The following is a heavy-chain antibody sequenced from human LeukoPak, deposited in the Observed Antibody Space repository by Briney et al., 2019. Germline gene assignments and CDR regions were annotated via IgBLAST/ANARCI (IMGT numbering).Heavy chain of an antibody. CDR3: AKEYTGTFSPFPSYFDN. V-gene: IGHV3-48*03. D-gene: IGHD1-26*01. CDR2: ISSSGSTV. J-gene: IGHJ4*02. Sequence: GGSLRLSCAASGFTFSSYEMNWVRQAPGKGLEWVSYISSSGSTVYYADSVKGRFTISRDNAKNSLYLQMNSLRAEDTAIYYCAKEYTGTFSPFPSYFDNWGQGTLVTVSS. CDR1: GFTFSSYE.